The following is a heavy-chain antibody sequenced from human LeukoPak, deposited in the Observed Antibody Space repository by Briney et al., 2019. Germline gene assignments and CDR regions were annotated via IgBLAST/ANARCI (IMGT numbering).Heavy chain of an antibody. CDR2: ISYTETT. Sequence: SETLSLTCTVSGVSITSDYWSWIRQPPGKGLEFLAYISYTETTNYNPSLKSRATISIDTSKNQFSLILNSVTAADTAIYYCARLEKVDFMTYHYFPSWGRGTLVTVSS. CDR3: ARLEKVDFMTYHYFPS. CDR1: GVSITSDY. D-gene: IGHD2/OR15-2a*01. J-gene: IGHJ2*01. V-gene: IGHV4-59*01.